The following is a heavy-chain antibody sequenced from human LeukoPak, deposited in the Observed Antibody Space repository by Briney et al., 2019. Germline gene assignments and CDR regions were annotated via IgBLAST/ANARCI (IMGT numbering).Heavy chain of an antibody. V-gene: IGHV3-72*01. CDR2: IRRKRNGYTT. J-gene: IGHJ3*02. CDR3: SRDGTEGDNSAFDI. Sequence: GRSLRLSCAASGFRLSDYILEWVRQAAGKGLEWVGRIRRKRNGYTTEYAASVKGRFTISRDDLKKSLDLHMTSLKTDDTAVYYCSRDGTEGDNSAFDIWGQGTMVTVSS. CDR1: GFRLSDYI. D-gene: IGHD3-22*01.